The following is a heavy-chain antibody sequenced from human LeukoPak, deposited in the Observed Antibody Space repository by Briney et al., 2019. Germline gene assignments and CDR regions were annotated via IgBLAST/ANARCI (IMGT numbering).Heavy chain of an antibody. CDR1: GYTFTSYY. Sequence: GASVKVSCKASGYTFTSYYMHWVRQAPGQGLEWMGIINPSGGSTSYAQKFQGRVTMTRDMSISTAYMELSSLRTDDTAVYYCARRMGSGYDFGYWGQGTLVTVSS. J-gene: IGHJ4*02. CDR2: INPSGGST. D-gene: IGHD5-12*01. CDR3: ARRMGSGYDFGY. V-gene: IGHV1-46*01.